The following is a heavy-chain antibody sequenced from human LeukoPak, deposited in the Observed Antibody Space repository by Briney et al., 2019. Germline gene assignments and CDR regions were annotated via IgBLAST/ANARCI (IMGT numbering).Heavy chain of an antibody. CDR2: ISGSGGST. V-gene: IGHV3-23*01. Sequence: GGSLRLSCAASGFTFSSYAMSWVRQAPGKGLEWVSAISGSGGSTYYADSVKGRFTFSRDNSKNTLYLQMNSLRAEDTAVYYCAKGVARGSGLYYYYGMDVWGQGTTVTVSS. CDR1: GFTFSSYA. D-gene: IGHD3-10*01. J-gene: IGHJ6*02. CDR3: AKGVARGSGLYYYYGMDV.